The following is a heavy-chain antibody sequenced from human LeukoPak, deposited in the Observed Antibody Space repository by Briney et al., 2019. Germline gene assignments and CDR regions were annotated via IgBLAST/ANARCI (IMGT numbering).Heavy chain of an antibody. Sequence: SETLSLTCGVCGDSISTDNWWGWIRQPPGKGLEWIGYIHHSGNIYYNASLKSRVTMSVDTSKNQFSLKLTSVTAVDTAVYYCARKPPAKGHFDYWGQGTLVTVSS. V-gene: IGHV4-28*05. CDR2: IHHSGNI. CDR3: ARKPPAKGHFDY. CDR1: GDSISTDNW. J-gene: IGHJ4*02.